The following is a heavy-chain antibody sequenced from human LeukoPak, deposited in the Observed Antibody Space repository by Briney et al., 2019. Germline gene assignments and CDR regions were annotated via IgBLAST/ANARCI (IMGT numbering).Heavy chain of an antibody. CDR3: ARDDVPYSA. J-gene: IGHJ5*02. CDR2: TYYSGGT. CDR1: GGSVSSGSFY. D-gene: IGHD2-15*01. V-gene: IGHV4-61*01. Sequence: SETLSLTCTVSGGSVSSGSFYWSWIRQPPGKGLEWIGYTYYSGGTKYNPSLNSRVTISIDTSNNQFSLKLNSATAADTAVYYCARDDVPYSAWGQGTLVTVSS.